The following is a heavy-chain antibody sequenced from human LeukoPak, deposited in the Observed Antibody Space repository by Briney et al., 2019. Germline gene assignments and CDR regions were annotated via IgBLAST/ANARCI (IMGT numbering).Heavy chain of an antibody. V-gene: IGHV3-23*01. J-gene: IGHJ3*02. CDR3: ARGVLVGALPFEWGDAFDI. Sequence: PGGSLRLSCAASGFTFSSYAMSWVRQAPGKGLEWVSAISGSGGSTYYADSVKGRFTISRDNAKNSLYLQMNSLRAEDTAVYYCARGVLVGALPFEWGDAFDIWGQGTMVTVSS. CDR2: ISGSGGST. CDR1: GFTFSSYA. D-gene: IGHD2-15*01.